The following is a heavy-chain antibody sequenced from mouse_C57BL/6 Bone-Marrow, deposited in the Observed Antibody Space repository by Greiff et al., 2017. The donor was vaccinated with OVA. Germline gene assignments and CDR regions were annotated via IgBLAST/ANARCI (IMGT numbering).Heavy chain of an antibody. D-gene: IGHD2-3*01. CDR2: IDPNSGGT. Sequence: QVQLQQPGAELVKPGASVKLSCKASGYTFTSYWMHWVKQRPGRGLEWIGRIDPNSGGTKYNEKFKSKATLTVDKPSSTAYMQLSSLTSEDSAVYYGARCGYCLNWYFDVWGTGTTITVSS. J-gene: IGHJ1*03. V-gene: IGHV1-72*01. CDR1: GYTFTSYW. CDR3: ARCGYCLNWYFDV.